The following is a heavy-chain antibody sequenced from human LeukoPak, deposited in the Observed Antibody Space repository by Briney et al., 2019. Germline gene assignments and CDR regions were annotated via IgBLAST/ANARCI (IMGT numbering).Heavy chain of an antibody. CDR3: ATYSSGWYLVY. J-gene: IGHJ4*02. V-gene: IGHV3-48*02. CDR2: IISSSSAI. Sequence: GSLRLSYAASGFTFSTYSMNWVRQAPGKGLEWVSFIISSSSAIYYADSVKGRFTISRDDAQNSLYLQMNSLRDGDTAVYYCATYSSGWYLVYWGQGTLVTVSS. D-gene: IGHD6-19*01. CDR1: GFTFSTYS.